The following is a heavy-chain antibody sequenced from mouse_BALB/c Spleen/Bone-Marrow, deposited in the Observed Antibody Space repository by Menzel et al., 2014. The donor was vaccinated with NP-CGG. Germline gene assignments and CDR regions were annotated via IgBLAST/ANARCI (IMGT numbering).Heavy chain of an antibody. Sequence: QVQLQQSVAELVRSGASVKMSCKASGYTFTSYNMHWVKQTPGQGLEWIGYIYPGNGGTNYNQKFKGKATLTADTSSSTSYMPISSRTSEDSAVYFGARVSPQLRRFDYWGQGTTLAVSS. J-gene: IGHJ2*01. V-gene: IGHV1-12*01. CDR2: IYPGNGGT. CDR1: GYTFTSYN. CDR3: ARVSPQLRRFDY. D-gene: IGHD4-1*02.